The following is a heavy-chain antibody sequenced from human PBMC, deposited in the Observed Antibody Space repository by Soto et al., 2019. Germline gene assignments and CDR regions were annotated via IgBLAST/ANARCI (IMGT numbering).Heavy chain of an antibody. V-gene: IGHV4-39*01. CDR2: IYYSGST. D-gene: IGHD2-2*01. CDR1: GGSISSSSYY. J-gene: IGHJ5*02. CDR3: ARRVLVVVPAARARAWFDP. Sequence: SETLSLTCTVSGGSISSSSYYWGWIRQPPGKGLEWIGSIYYSGSTYYNQSLKSRVTISVDTSKNKFSLKLSSVTAADTALYYCARRVLVVVPAARARAWFDPWGQGTLVTVSS.